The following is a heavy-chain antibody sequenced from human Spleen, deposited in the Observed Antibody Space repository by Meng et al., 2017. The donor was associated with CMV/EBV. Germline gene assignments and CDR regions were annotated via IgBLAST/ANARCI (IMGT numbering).Heavy chain of an antibody. CDR2: INHSGST. CDR1: GGSFSGYY. Sequence: QVQRQQWGAGLLKPSETLSLTCAVYGGSFSGYYWSWIRQPPGKGLEWIGEINHSGSTNYNPSLKSRVTISVDTSKNQFSLKLSSVTAADTAVYYCARGRWELGDDYWGQGTLVTVSS. J-gene: IGHJ4*02. D-gene: IGHD1-26*01. CDR3: ARGRWELGDDY. V-gene: IGHV4-34*01.